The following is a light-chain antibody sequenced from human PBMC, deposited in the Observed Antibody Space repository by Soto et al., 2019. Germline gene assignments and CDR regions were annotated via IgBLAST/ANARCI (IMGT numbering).Light chain of an antibody. V-gene: IGKV3D-11*01. Sequence: DILLTQSPSSLSASPGERATISCRASQGVSSYLAWYQQKPGQAPRLLIYDASNRATGIPARFSGSGSGTAFTILISSIVPPDFAAYYCQQRINWHPLTFGGGTKVEIK. J-gene: IGKJ4*01. CDR2: DAS. CDR3: QQRINWHPLT. CDR1: QGVSSY.